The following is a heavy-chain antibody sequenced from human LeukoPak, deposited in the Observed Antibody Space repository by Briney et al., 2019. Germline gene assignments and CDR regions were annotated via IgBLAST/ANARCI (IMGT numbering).Heavy chain of an antibody. D-gene: IGHD3/OR15-3a*01. CDR3: TAGTGRSDFDY. CDR1: GFTFTRYT. CDR2: IKRKGDDGTI. J-gene: IGHJ4*02. V-gene: IGHV3-15*01. Sequence: GGSLRLSCAAPGFTFTRYTMHWVRQAPGRGLEWVGRIKRKGDDGTIDYAAPVKGRLSISRDDSKNTLYLQMNSLKSEDTAVYYCTAGTGRSDFDYWGQGTLVTVSS.